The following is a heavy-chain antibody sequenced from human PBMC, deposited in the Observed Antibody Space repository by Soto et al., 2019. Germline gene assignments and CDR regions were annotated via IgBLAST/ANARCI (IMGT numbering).Heavy chain of an antibody. CDR1: GGSISSSSYY. J-gene: IGHJ4*02. D-gene: IGHD4-4*01. Sequence: SETLSLTCTVSGGSISSSSYYWGWIRQPPGKGLEWIGSIYYSGSTYYNPSLKSRVTISVDTSKNQFSLKLSSVTAADTAVYYCAITLTIYSKGSRHYFDYWGQGTLVTVSS. V-gene: IGHV4-39*01. CDR2: IYYSGST. CDR3: AITLTIYSKGSRHYFDY.